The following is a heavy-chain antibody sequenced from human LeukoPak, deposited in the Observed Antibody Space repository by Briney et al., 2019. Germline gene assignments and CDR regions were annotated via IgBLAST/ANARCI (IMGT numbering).Heavy chain of an antibody. V-gene: IGHV3-49*04. CDR1: GFTFGDYA. D-gene: IGHD5-24*01. J-gene: IGHJ6*03. CDR2: IRNKAYGGTT. Sequence: GGSLRLSCTTSGFTFGDYAMGWVRQAPGKGLEWVGFIRNKAYGGTTQFAASVKGRFTISRDDSKSIAYLQMNSLKTEDTAVYYCTRGRDGYSLNYYYYMDVWGKGTTVTVSS. CDR3: TRGRDGYSLNYYYYMDV.